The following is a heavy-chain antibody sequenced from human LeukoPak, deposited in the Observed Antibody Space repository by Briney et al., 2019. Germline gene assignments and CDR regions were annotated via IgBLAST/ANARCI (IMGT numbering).Heavy chain of an antibody. V-gene: IGHV3-15*01. CDR2: TIGGNGPA. J-gene: IGHJ4*02. Sequence: PGGSLRLSCAASGFTFSSYGMHWVRQAPGKGLEWIGRTIGGNGPADYAAPVKGRFTISRDYSKDTMYLHMNSLKTEDTAVYYCTWMATVVTVDIWGQGTLVTVSS. D-gene: IGHD4-23*01. CDR1: GFTFSSYG. CDR3: TWMATVVTVDI.